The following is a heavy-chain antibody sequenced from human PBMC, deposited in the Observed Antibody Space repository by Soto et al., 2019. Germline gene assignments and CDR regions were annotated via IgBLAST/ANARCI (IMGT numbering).Heavy chain of an antibody. CDR2: IYYSGST. Sequence: SETLSVTWTVADVSLGSYYLSLLRQPPGKGLEWIGYIYYSGSTNYNPSLKSRVTISVDTSKNQFSLKLSSVTAADTAVYYCASARDGYNSDFDYRGQGTLVTVSS. D-gene: IGHD5-12*01. V-gene: IGHV4-59*01. CDR3: ASARDGYNSDFDY. J-gene: IGHJ4*02. CDR1: DVSLGSYY.